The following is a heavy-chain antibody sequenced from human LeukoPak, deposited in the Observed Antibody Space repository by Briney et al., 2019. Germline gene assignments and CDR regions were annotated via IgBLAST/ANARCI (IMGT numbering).Heavy chain of an antibody. CDR2: IYYGENT. V-gene: IGHV4-38-2*02. CDR3: ARRDDSSGYHKIFDY. CDR1: GYSISSGYY. D-gene: IGHD3-22*01. J-gene: IGHJ4*02. Sequence: SETLSLTCTVSGYSISSGYYWGWVRQPPGKGLEWIGNIYYGENTYYNPSLKSRVTISIDTSKNQFYLKLSSLTAADTAVYYCARRDDSSGYHKIFDYWGPGTLVTVSS.